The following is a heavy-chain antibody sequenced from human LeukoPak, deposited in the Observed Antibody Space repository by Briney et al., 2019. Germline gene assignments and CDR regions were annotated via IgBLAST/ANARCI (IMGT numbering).Heavy chain of an antibody. CDR3: AKQGDTIFGVVIPPSFDY. CDR2: IRYDGSNK. J-gene: IGHJ4*02. CDR1: GFTFSSYS. V-gene: IGHV3-30*02. D-gene: IGHD3-3*01. Sequence: GGSLRLSCAASGFTFSSYSMNWVRQAPGKGLEWVAFIRYDGSNKYYADSVKGRFTISRDNSKNTLYLQMNSLRAEDTAVYYCAKQGDTIFGVVIPPSFDYWGQGTLVTVSS.